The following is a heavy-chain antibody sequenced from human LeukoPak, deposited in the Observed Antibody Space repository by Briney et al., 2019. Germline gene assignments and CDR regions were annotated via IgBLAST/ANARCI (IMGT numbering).Heavy chain of an antibody. CDR1: GGTFSSYA. D-gene: IGHD6-19*01. CDR3: ARDRIAVAGTVGTFDY. CDR2: IIPIFGTA. V-gene: IGHV1-69*01. Sequence: SVKVSCKASGGTFSSYAISWVRQAPGQGLEWMGGIIPIFGTANYAKKFQGRVTITADESTSTAYMELSSLRSEDTAVYYCARDRIAVAGTVGTFDYWGQGTLVTVSS. J-gene: IGHJ4*02.